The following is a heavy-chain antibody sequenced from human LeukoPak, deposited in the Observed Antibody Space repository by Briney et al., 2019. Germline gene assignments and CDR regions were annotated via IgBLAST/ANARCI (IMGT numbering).Heavy chain of an antibody. J-gene: IGHJ4*02. CDR2: ISGSGGST. CDR1: GFTVSSNY. D-gene: IGHD3-3*01. Sequence: PGGSLRLSCAASGFTVSSNYMSWVRQAPGKGLEWVSAISGSGGSTYYADSVKGRFTISRDNSKNTLYLQMNSLRAEDTAVYYCAKDLRFLEWLIEDYWGQGTLVTVSS. CDR3: AKDLRFLEWLIEDY. V-gene: IGHV3-23*01.